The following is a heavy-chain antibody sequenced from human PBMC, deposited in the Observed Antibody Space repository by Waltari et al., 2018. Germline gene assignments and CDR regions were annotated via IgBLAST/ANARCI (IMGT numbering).Heavy chain of an antibody. CDR3: ATVRQSCSTSSCYFEI. D-gene: IGHD2-2*01. V-gene: IGHV4-4*02. Sequence: QVQLQESGPGLVTPSGTLSLTCAVSGGSISTATWWNWVRQPPGKGPEWIAEIHHSGTSNYNPSLQSRVSLSVDKSKNEFSLSLTSVTAADTAVYYCATVRQSCSTSSCYFEIWGQGTMVTVSS. CDR2: IHHSGTS. CDR1: GGSISTATW. J-gene: IGHJ3*02.